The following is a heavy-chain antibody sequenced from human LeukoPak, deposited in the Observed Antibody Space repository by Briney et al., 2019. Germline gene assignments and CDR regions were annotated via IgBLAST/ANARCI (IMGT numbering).Heavy chain of an antibody. V-gene: IGHV3-66*01. J-gene: IGHJ4*02. Sequence: GGSLRLSCAASEFSVGSNYITWVRQAPGKGLEWVSLIYSGGSTYYADSVKGRFTISRDNSKNTLYLQKNSLRDEDTAVYYCAKEVYLFNYFDYWGQGNLVTVSS. CDR1: EFSVGSNY. CDR3: AKEVYLFNYFDY. CDR2: IYSGGST.